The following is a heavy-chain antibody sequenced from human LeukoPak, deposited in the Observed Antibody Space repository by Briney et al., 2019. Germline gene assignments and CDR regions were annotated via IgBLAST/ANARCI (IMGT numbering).Heavy chain of an antibody. D-gene: IGHD5-12*01. CDR2: IDGDGSST. CDR1: GFTFSRYW. V-gene: IGHV3-74*01. Sequence: GGSLRLSCAASGFTFSRYWMQWVRQAPGKGLVWVSRIDGDGSSTNYADSVKGRFTISRDNAKNTLYLQMNSLRAEDTAVYYWSRGYSGYFYYWGQGTLVTVSS. J-gene: IGHJ4*02. CDR3: SRGYSGYFYY.